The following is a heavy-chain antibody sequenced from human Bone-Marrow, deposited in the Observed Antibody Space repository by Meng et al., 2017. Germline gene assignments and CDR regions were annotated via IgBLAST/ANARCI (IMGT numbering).Heavy chain of an antibody. CDR3: GDVYAAIVPFNY. CDR2: ISGSGGST. Sequence: GESLKISCAASGFTFSSYAMSWVRQAPGKGLECVSAISGSGGSTYYADSVKGRFTISRDNSKNTLYLQMNSMRAEDTAVYYCGDVYAAIVPFNYWGQGTLVTVSS. D-gene: IGHD5-18*01. CDR1: GFTFSSYA. V-gene: IGHV3-23*01. J-gene: IGHJ4*02.